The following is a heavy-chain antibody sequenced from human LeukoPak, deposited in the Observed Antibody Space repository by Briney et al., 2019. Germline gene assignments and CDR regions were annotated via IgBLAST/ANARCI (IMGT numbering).Heavy chain of an antibody. CDR1: GFSLSNYW. D-gene: IGHD6-19*01. CDR3: ARGLTVAASAT. CDR2: VRYGGTT. V-gene: IGHV4-59*08. J-gene: IGHJ3*01. Sequence: PGGSLRLSCAASGFSLSNYWMNWVRQPPGKGLEWIGSVRYGGTTNYNPSLESRVTISVDTSMNRLSLTLNSVTAADTAIYYCARGLTVAASATWGQGTMVIVSP.